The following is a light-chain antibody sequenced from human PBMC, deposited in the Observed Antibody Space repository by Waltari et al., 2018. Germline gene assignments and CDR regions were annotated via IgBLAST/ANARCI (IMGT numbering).Light chain of an antibody. CDR3: QQYNNWPFT. CDR1: QSVSSN. Sequence: EIVMTHSPATLSVSPGERAPLSCRASQSVSSNLAWYQQKPGQAPRLLIYGASTRATGIPARFSGSGSGTEFTLTISSLQSEDFAVYYCQQYNNWPFTFGPGTKVDIK. V-gene: IGKV3-15*01. J-gene: IGKJ3*01. CDR2: GAS.